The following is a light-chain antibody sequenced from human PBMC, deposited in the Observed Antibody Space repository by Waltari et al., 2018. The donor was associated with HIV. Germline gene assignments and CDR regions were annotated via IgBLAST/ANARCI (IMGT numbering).Light chain of an antibody. V-gene: IGLV2-8*01. CDR1: NSDIGTYDY. Sequence: QSALTQPPSASGSPGQSVTLSCTGTNSDIGTYDYASWYQPHPGKAPTLVISEVTKRPSGVSDRFSGSKSGNTAFLTVSGLQAEDEADYYCSSFANRDGFYVLFGGGTRLTVL. J-gene: IGLJ2*01. CDR3: SSFANRDGFYVL. CDR2: EVT.